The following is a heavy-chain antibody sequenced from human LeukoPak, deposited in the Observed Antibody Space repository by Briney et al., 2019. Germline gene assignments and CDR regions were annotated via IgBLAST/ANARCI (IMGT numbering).Heavy chain of an antibody. CDR1: GFTFDDYG. D-gene: IGHD4-17*01. J-gene: IGHJ4*02. CDR2: INWNGGST. CDR3: ARSTRTTVTILFFGY. Sequence: GGSLRLSCAASGFTFDDYGMSWVRQAPGKGLEWVSGINWNGGSTGYADSVKGRFTISRDNAKNSLYLQMNSLRAEDTALYYCARSTRTTVTILFFGYWGQGTLVTVSS. V-gene: IGHV3-20*04.